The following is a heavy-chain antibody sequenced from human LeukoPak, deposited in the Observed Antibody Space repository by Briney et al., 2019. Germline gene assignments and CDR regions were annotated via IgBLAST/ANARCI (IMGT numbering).Heavy chain of an antibody. CDR2: IYYSGST. D-gene: IGHD3-10*01. J-gene: IGHJ4*02. Sequence: SETLSLTCTVSGGSISSSSYYWGWIRQPPGKGLEWIGSIYYSGSTYYNPSLKSRVTISVDTSKNQFSLKLSSVTAADTAVYYCARSGDYGSGSYDYWGQGTLVTVSS. V-gene: IGHV4-39*01. CDR1: GGSISSSSYY. CDR3: ARSGDYGSGSYDY.